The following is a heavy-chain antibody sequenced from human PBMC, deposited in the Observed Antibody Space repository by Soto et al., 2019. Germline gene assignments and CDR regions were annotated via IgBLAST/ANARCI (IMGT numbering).Heavy chain of an antibody. D-gene: IGHD3-10*01. Sequence: GGSLRLSCAASGFTFSSYEMNWVRQAPGKGLEWVSGIGGSGDSRYYADSVKGRFTISRDNSKNTLYLQMNSLRPEDTAVYYCSKSAVQVWFEYFDYWGQGSQVTVSS. J-gene: IGHJ4*02. CDR1: GFTFSSYE. CDR2: IGGSGDSR. CDR3: SKSAVQVWFEYFDY. V-gene: IGHV3-23*01.